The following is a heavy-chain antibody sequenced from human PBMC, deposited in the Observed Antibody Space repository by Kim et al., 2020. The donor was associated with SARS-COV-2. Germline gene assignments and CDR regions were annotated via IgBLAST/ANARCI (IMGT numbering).Heavy chain of an antibody. CDR2: INHSGST. D-gene: IGHD6-6*01. J-gene: IGHJ4*02. V-gene: IGHV4-34*01. CDR3: ARAYSGGIAARLRPFDY. CDR1: GGSFSGYY. Sequence: SETLSLTCAVYGGSFSGYYWSWIRQPPGKGLEWIGEINHSGSTNYNPSLKSRVTISVDTSKNQFSLKLSSVTAADTAVYYCARAYSGGIAARLRPFDYWGQGTLVTVSS.